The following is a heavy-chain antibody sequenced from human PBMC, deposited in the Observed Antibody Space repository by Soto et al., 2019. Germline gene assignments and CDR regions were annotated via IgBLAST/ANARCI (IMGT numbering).Heavy chain of an antibody. CDR2: IIPIFGTA. J-gene: IGHJ4*02. CDR3: ARGAAHPQELLWFGDEYFDY. V-gene: IGHV1-69*13. Sequence: GASVKVSCKASGGTFSSYAISWVRQAPGQGLEWMGGIIPIFGTANYAQKFQGRVTITADESTSTAYMELSSLRSEDTAVYYCARGAAHPQELLWFGDEYFDYWGQGTLVTVSS. D-gene: IGHD3-10*01. CDR1: GGTFSSYA.